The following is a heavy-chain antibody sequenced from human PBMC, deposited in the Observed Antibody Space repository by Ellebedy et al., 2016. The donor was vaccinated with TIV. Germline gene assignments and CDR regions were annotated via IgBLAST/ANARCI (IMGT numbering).Heavy chain of an antibody. V-gene: IGHV1-69*13. J-gene: IGHJ6*02. Sequence: AASVKVSCKASGYIFISFGVSRVRQAPGPRPAWTGVIIPMFGTAKYARKFQGRVTIPADESTSTASMELASLTSEDTAVYFCAGDGYPTDAGYSYYYHGMDVWGQGTTVSVS. CDR2: IIPMFGTA. CDR3: AGDGYPTDAGYSYYYHGMDV. CDR1: GYIFISFG. D-gene: IGHD1-1*01.